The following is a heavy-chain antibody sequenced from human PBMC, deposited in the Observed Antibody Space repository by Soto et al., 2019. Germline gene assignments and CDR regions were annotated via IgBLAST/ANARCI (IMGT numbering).Heavy chain of an antibody. J-gene: IGHJ4*02. V-gene: IGHV4-59*08. D-gene: IGHD1-26*01. Sequence: PSETLSLTCTFSGGSISSYYWSWIRQPPGKGLEWIGYIYYSGSTNCNPSLKSRVTISVDTSKNQFSLKLSSVTAADTAVYYCARRYGSAIDYWGQGTLVTVSS. CDR2: IYYSGST. CDR1: GGSISSYY. CDR3: ARRYGSAIDY.